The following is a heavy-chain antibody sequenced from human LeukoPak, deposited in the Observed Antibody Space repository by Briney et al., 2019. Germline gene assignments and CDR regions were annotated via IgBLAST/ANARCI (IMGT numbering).Heavy chain of an antibody. V-gene: IGHV4-4*09. CDR2: IYTSGST. J-gene: IGHJ5*02. CDR1: GGSISSYY. CDR3: ARHSRPVTKHWFDP. Sequence: PSETLSLTCTVSGGSISSYYWSWIRQPPGKGLEWIGYIYTSGSTNYNPSLKSRVTISVDTSKNQFSLKLSSVTAADTAVYYCARHSRPVTKHWFDPWGQGTLVTVSS. D-gene: IGHD4-11*01.